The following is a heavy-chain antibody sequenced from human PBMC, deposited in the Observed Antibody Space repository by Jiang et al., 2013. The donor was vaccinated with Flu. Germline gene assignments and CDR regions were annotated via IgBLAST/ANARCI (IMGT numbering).Heavy chain of an antibody. Sequence: GSTNXNPSLQSRVTISLDTSKNQFSLKLSSVTAADTAMYYCAREGKGAMAYFDYWGQGTLVTVSS. CDR2: GST. CDR3: AREGKGAMAYFDY. J-gene: IGHJ4*02. D-gene: IGHD2-8*01. V-gene: IGHV4-59*01.